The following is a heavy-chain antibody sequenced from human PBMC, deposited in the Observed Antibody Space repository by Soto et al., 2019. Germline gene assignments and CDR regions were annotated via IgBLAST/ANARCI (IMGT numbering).Heavy chain of an antibody. V-gene: IGHV3-30*18. Sequence: GGSLRLSCAASGFTFSSYGMHWVRQAPGKGLEWVAVISYDGSNKYYADSVKGRFTISRDNSKNTLYLQMNSLRAEDTAVYYCAKDQGVPFYYSGMDVWGQGTTVTVSS. CDR3: AKDQGVPFYYSGMDV. J-gene: IGHJ6*02. CDR1: GFTFSSYG. D-gene: IGHD3-10*01. CDR2: ISYDGSNK.